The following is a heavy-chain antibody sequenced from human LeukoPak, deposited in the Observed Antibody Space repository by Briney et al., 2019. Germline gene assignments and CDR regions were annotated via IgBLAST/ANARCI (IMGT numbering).Heavy chain of an antibody. Sequence: PGGSLRLSCAASGFTFSTYSMNWVRQAPGKGLEWVSSISGSSSFIYYADSVKGRFTISRDNAKNSLYLQMNSLRAEDTALYYCAKKTYYYDTSNLGWFDPWGQGTLVTVSS. CDR3: AKKTYYYDTSNLGWFDP. D-gene: IGHD3-22*01. V-gene: IGHV3-21*04. J-gene: IGHJ5*02. CDR2: ISGSSSFI. CDR1: GFTFSTYS.